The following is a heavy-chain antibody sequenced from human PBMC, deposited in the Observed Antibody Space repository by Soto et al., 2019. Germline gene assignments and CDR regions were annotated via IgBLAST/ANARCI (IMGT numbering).Heavy chain of an antibody. CDR2: IYWDDDK. CDR1: GFSLTTSGVG. Sequence: QITLKESGPTLVKPTQTLTLTCTFSGFSLTTSGVGVGWNRQPPGPALQWLALIYWDDDKRSSPSLKSRFTITKDTSKNQVVLRIANMDPADTATYFCEHRTTTVTWWFDHCGQGTLGTVSS. D-gene: IGHD4-17*01. CDR3: EHRTTTVTWWFDH. J-gene: IGHJ5*02. V-gene: IGHV2-5*02.